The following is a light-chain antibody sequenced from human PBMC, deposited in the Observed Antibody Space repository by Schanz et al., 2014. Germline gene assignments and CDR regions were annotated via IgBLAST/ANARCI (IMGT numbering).Light chain of an antibody. V-gene: IGLV2-14*02. Sequence: QSALTQPASVSGSPGQSITISCTGTSSDVGSYNLVSWYQQHPGKAPKVMIYEGSKRPSGVSNRFSGSKSGNTASLTISGLQAEDEADYYCSSHTSSNTWVFGGGTKVTVL. J-gene: IGLJ3*02. CDR2: EGS. CDR3: SSHTSSNTWV. CDR1: SSDVGSYNL.